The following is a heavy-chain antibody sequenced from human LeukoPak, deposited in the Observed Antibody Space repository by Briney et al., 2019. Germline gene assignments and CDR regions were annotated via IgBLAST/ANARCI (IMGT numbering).Heavy chain of an antibody. V-gene: IGHV4-38-2*02. Sequence: SETLSLTCTVSGYSISSGYYWGWIRQPPGKGLEWIASIYQSGSTYYNPSLKSRVTISVDTSKNQFSLKLSSVTAADTAVYYCARCPKGVYYYYMDVWGKGTTVTVSS. CDR1: GYSISSGYY. CDR3: ARCPKGVYYYYMDV. CDR2: IYQSGST. J-gene: IGHJ6*03.